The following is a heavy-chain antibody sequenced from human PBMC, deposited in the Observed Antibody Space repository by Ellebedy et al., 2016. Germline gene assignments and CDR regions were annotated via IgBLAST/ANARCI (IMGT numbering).Heavy chain of an antibody. V-gene: IGHV4-59*01. Sequence: SETLSLTXTVSGGSISSYYWSWIRQPPGKGLEWIGYIYYSGSTNYNPSLKSRVTISVDTSKNQFSLKLSSVTAADTAVYYCARDLQGSGAFDIWGQGTMVTVSS. D-gene: IGHD2-15*01. CDR3: ARDLQGSGAFDI. J-gene: IGHJ3*02. CDR1: GGSISSYY. CDR2: IYYSGST.